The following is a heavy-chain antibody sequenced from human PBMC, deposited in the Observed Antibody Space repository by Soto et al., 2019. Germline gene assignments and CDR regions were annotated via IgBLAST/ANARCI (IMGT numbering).Heavy chain of an antibody. J-gene: IGHJ4*02. CDR2: IDPSDSYT. D-gene: IGHD3-9*01. Sequence: GESLKISCKGSGYSFTSYWISWVRQMPGKGLEWMGRIDPSDSYTNYSPSFQGHVTISADKSISTAYLQWSSLKASDTARYYCARGGPDDTSKWGQGTLVTVSS. CDR1: GYSFTSYW. CDR3: ARGGPDDTSK. V-gene: IGHV5-10-1*01.